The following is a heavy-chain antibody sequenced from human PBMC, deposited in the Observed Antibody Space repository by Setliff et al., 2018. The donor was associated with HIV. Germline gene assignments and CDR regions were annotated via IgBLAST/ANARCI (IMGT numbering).Heavy chain of an antibody. CDR2: INHSGRT. V-gene: IGHV4-34*01. Sequence: PSETLSLTCAVYGGSFSDNYWSWIRQSPGKGLEWIGEINHSGRTNQSPSLGSRITISIDTSKNQFSLKLRSVTAADTAVYYCARVSSTYWYSIPRDYYYHMDVWGKGTTVTVSS. J-gene: IGHJ6*03. CDR1: GGSFSDNY. CDR3: ARVSSTYWYSIPRDYYYHMDV. D-gene: IGHD2-8*02.